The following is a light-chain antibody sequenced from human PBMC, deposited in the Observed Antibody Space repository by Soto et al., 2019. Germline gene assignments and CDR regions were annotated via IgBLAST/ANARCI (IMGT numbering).Light chain of an antibody. CDR1: SNDVGGYNY. CDR3: SSYAGSNNWDVV. J-gene: IGLJ2*01. Sequence: QSALTQPPSASGSPGQSVTISCTGTSNDVGGYNYVSWYQQHPGKAPKLMIYEVSKRPSGVPDRFSGSKSGNTASLTVSGLQAEDEADYYCSSYAGSNNWDVVFGGGTKLTVL. V-gene: IGLV2-8*01. CDR2: EVS.